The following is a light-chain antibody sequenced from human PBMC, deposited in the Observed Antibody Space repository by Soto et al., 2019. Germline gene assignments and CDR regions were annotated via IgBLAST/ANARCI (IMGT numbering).Light chain of an antibody. CDR2: EGT. V-gene: IGLV2-23*01. J-gene: IGLJ3*02. CDR3: YSYAGTSTRV. Sequence: QSVLTQPASVSESPGQSITISCTGTNNDVGNYKLVSWFQHHLGKAPKLIIYEGTKRPSGVSNRFSASQSGNTASLTISGLQAEDEADYYCYSYAGTSTRVFGGGTTLTVL. CDR1: NNDVGNYKL.